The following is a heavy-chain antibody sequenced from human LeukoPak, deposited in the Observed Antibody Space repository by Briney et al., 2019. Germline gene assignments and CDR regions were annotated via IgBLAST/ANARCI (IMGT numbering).Heavy chain of an antibody. Sequence: PGGSLRLSCAASGFTFSRHAMHWVRQAPGKGLEYVSAISSNGGSTYYGNSVKGRFTISRDNSKNTLYLQMGSLRTEDMAVYYCARVVRQLPAFWGQGTLVTVSS. CDR3: ARVVRQLPAF. D-gene: IGHD1-7*01. CDR1: GFTFSRHA. CDR2: ISSNGGST. V-gene: IGHV3-64*01. J-gene: IGHJ4*02.